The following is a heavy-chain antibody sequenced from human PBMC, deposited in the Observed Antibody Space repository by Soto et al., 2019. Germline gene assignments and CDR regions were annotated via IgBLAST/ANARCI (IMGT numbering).Heavy chain of an antibody. D-gene: IGHD2-15*01. Sequence: PGGSLRLSCVASGFTFNDYYMSWIRQAPGKGLEWLSYISVTSAYTNYAESVRGRFTISRDNAQNSLYLQMNSLRAEDTALYYCAITPRSSYGPFDYWGRATLVTLSS. CDR3: AITPRSSYGPFDY. V-gene: IGHV3-11*06. CDR2: ISVTSAYT. J-gene: IGHJ4*02. CDR1: GFTFNDYY.